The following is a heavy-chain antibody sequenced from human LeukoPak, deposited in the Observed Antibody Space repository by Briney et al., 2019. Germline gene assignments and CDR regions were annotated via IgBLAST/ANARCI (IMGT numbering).Heavy chain of an antibody. CDR3: ARGLARTDSSGYFSRYYYGMDV. V-gene: IGHV6-1*01. D-gene: IGHD3-22*01. J-gene: IGHJ6*02. CDR1: GDSVSSNTAA. CDR2: TYYRSKWYN. Sequence: SQTLPLTCAISGDSVSSNTAAWNWITQSPSRGLEWLGRTYYRSKWYNDYAVSVKSRITINPDTSKNQFSLQLNSVTPEDTAVYYCARGLARTDSSGYFSRYYYGMDVWGQGTTVTVSS.